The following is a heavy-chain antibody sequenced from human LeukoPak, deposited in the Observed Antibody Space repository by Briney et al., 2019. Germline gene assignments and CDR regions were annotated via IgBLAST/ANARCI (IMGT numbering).Heavy chain of an antibody. Sequence: GASVKVSCKASGYTFTSYGISWVRQAPGQGLEWMGWINPNSGGTNYAQKFQGRVTMTRDTSISTAYMELSRLRSDDTAVYYCASELGIAVAGTLDYWGQGTLVTVSS. CDR3: ASELGIAVAGTLDY. J-gene: IGHJ4*02. D-gene: IGHD6-19*01. CDR2: INPNSGGT. V-gene: IGHV1-2*02. CDR1: GYTFTSYG.